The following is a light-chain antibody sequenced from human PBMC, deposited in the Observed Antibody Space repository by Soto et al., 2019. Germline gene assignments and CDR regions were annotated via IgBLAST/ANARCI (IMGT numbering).Light chain of an antibody. Sequence: IVMPQSPATLSVSPGERVTFSCRASQNVYNKLAWYQHKPGQAPRLLISGASTGATGVPPRFSGSGSGTDFTLTVNSLQSEDIAVYYCQQYHNWPVTFGGGTKVDIK. CDR3: QQYHNWPVT. CDR2: GAS. V-gene: IGKV3-15*01. CDR1: QNVYNK. J-gene: IGKJ4*01.